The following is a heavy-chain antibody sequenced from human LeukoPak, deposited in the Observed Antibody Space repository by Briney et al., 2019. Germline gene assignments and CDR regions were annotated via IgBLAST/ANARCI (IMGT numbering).Heavy chain of an antibody. CDR3: VRGRRPWRDSSGWYGMVY. D-gene: IGHD6-19*01. V-gene: IGHV1-8*01. CDR1: GYTFTSYD. Sequence: ASVKVSCKASGYTFTSYDINWVRQATGQGLEWMGWMNPNSGNTGYAQKFQGRVTMTRNTSISTAYMELSSLRSEDTAVYYCVRGRRPWRDSSGWYGMVYWGQGTLVTVSS. J-gene: IGHJ4*02. CDR2: MNPNSGNT.